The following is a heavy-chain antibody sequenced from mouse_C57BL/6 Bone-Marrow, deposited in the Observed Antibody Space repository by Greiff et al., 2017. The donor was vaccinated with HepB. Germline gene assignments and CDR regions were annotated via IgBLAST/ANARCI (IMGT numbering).Heavy chain of an antibody. Sequence: EVQLQQSGPELAKPGASVKIPCKASGYTFTDYNMDWVKQSHGKSLEWIGDINPNNGGTIYNQKFKGKATLTVDKSSSTAYMELRSLTSEDTAVYYCARSSPAYPYFDYWGQGTTLTVSS. J-gene: IGHJ2*01. V-gene: IGHV1-18*01. CDR3: ARSSPAYPYFDY. D-gene: IGHD6-5*01. CDR2: INPNNGGT. CDR1: GYTFTDYN.